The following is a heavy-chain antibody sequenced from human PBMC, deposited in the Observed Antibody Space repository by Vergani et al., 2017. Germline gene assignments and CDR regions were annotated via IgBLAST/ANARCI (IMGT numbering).Heavy chain of an antibody. J-gene: IGHJ4*02. V-gene: IGHV1-8*01. CDR2: MNPNSGNT. CDR3: AKDARIGVVIKLYYFDY. CDR1: GYTFTSYD. D-gene: IGHD3-3*01. Sequence: QVQLVQSGAEVKKPGASVKVSCKASGYTFTSYDINWVRQATGQGLEWMGWMNPNSGNTGYAQKFQGRVTMTRNTSISTAYMELSSLRAEDTAVYYCAKDARIGVVIKLYYFDYWGQGTLVTVSS.